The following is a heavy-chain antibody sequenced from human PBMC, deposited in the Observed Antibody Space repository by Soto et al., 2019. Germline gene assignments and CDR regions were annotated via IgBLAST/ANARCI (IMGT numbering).Heavy chain of an antibody. CDR3: ASLGSPGYFFAY. Sequence: GGSLRLSCAASGFTFSSYAMSWVRQAPGKGLEWVAVISYDGSNKYYADSVKGRFTISRDNSKNTLYLQMNSLRAEDTAVYYCASLGSPGYFFAYCGQGSLVPGSS. CDR2: ISYDGSNK. CDR1: GFTFSSYA. J-gene: IGHJ4*02. D-gene: IGHD3-10*01. V-gene: IGHV3-30-3*01.